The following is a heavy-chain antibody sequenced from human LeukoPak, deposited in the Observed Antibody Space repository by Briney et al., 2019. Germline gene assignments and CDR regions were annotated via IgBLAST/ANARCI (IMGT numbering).Heavy chain of an antibody. CDR3: VRACGGDCYLADY. D-gene: IGHD2-21*02. J-gene: IGHJ4*02. Sequence: GGSLRLSCAASGFTFSSYSMSWVRQAPGKGLEWVSSISSSSCYIYYADSVKGRFTISRDYAKNSLYLQMNSLRAEDTAVYYCVRACGGDCYLADYWGQGTLVTVSS. CDR1: GFTFSSYS. CDR2: ISSSSCYI. V-gene: IGHV3-21*01.